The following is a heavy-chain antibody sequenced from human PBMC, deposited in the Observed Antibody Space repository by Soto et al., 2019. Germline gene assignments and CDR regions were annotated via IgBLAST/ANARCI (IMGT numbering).Heavy chain of an antibody. J-gene: IGHJ5*02. CDR3: AKSATIRNWFDP. CDR1: GYTCTSYY. D-gene: IGHD5-12*01. V-gene: IGHV1-46*03. CDR2: INPSGGST. Sequence: QVQLVQSGAEVKKPGASVKVSCKASGYTCTSYYMHWVRQAPGQGLEWMGIINPSGGSTSYAQKFQGRVTMTMDTSTITVYMELSSLRSEDTAVYYCAKSATIRNWFDPWGQGTLVTVSS.